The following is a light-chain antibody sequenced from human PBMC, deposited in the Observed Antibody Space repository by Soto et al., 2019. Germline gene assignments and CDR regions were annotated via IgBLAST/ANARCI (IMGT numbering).Light chain of an antibody. J-gene: IGLJ3*02. CDR3: AAWDDSLKGWV. Sequence: QLVLTQPPSASGTPGQRVTISCSGSSSNIGRNTVNWYQQLPGTAPKLLIYSNNQRPSGVPDRFSGSKSGTSASLAISGLQSEDEADYYCAAWDDSLKGWVFGGGTKLTVL. CDR1: SSNIGRNT. V-gene: IGLV1-44*01. CDR2: SNN.